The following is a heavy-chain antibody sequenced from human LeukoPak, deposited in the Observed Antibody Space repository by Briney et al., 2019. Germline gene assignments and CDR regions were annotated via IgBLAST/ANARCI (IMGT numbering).Heavy chain of an antibody. J-gene: IGHJ4*02. CDR3: ARASGRGYFDY. Sequence: GXXRLSCAVSGFTFSSYWMNWVRQAPGKGLEWVASIKQDGGEKSYVDSVRGGFTISRDNAKNSLYMQMTSLRAEDTAVYYCARASGRGYFDYWGQGTLVTVSS. D-gene: IGHD1-26*01. CDR2: IKQDGGEK. V-gene: IGHV3-7*01. CDR1: GFTFSSYW.